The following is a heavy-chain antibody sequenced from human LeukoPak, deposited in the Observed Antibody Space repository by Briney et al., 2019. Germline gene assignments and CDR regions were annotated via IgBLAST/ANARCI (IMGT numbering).Heavy chain of an antibody. V-gene: IGHV3-21*01. CDR3: AKEEQGYCRGGSCYSDGY. CDR1: GFSFSSYS. J-gene: IGHJ4*02. D-gene: IGHD2-15*01. Sequence: GGSLRLSCAASGFSFSSYSMNWVRQAPGKGLEWVSSISNSNSFIYYADSVKGRFTISRDDTENSLYLQMNSLRAEDTAVYYCAKEEQGYCRGGSCYSDGYWGQGTLVTVSS. CDR2: ISNSNSFI.